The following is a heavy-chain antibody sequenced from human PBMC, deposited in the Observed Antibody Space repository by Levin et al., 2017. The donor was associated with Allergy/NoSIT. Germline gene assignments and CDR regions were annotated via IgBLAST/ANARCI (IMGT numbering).Heavy chain of an antibody. D-gene: IGHD4-17*01. CDR3: AKDREVTTISSGFDY. J-gene: IGHJ4*02. V-gene: IGHV3-23*01. CDR2: ISAGGGSA. Sequence: RGESLKISCAASGFTFNSYVMNWVRQIPGKGLEWVSGISAGGGSAYYGDPVKGRFTISRDNSKNTVYLEMNSLRAEDTATYYCAKDREVTTISSGFDYWGQGNLVTVSS. CDR1: GFTFNSYV.